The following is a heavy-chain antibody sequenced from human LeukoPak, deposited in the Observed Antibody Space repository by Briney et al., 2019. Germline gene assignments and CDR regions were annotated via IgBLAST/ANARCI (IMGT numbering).Heavy chain of an antibody. CDR3: AGGSGWVTDS. D-gene: IGHD6-19*01. V-gene: IGHV3-7*01. CDR2: IKQDGSEK. J-gene: IGHJ4*02. Sequence: GGSLRLSCAASGFSFSDYWMNWVRQAPGKGLEWVGNIKQDGSEKYYVDSVKGRFTISRDNAKNSLYLQMNSLRAEDTAVYFCAGGSGWVTDSWGQGTLVTVSA. CDR1: GFSFSDYW.